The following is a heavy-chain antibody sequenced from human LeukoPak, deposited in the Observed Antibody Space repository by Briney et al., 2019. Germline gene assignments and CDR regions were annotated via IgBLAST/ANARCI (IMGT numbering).Heavy chain of an antibody. J-gene: IGHJ6*02. V-gene: IGHV3-66*01. Sequence: GGSLRLSCAVSGITVSTKYMSWVRQAPGKGLEWVSVIYGGESINYADSVKGRFTISRDNSKNTLSLHMNSLRAEDTAIYYCADALDMDVWGQGTTVTVSS. CDR2: IYGGESI. CDR3: ADALDMDV. CDR1: GITVSTKY.